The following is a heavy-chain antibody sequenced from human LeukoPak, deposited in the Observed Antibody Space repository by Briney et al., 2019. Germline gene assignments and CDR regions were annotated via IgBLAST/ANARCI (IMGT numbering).Heavy chain of an antibody. CDR1: GGSISSSSYY. CDR3: ARASGGGRYDILTGYYNYYFDY. Sequence: SETLSLTRTVSGGSISSSSYYWGWIRQPPGKGLEWIGSIYYSGSTYYNPSLKSRVTISVDTSKNQFSLKLSSVTAADTAVYYCARASGGGRYDILTGYYNYYFDYWGQGTLVTVSS. V-gene: IGHV4-39*07. D-gene: IGHD3-9*01. J-gene: IGHJ4*02. CDR2: IYYSGST.